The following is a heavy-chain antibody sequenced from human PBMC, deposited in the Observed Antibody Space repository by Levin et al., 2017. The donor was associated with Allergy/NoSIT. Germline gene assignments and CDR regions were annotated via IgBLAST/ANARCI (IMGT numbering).Heavy chain of an antibody. V-gene: IGHV4-31*02. J-gene: IGHJ2*01. Sequence: PSQTLSLTCTVSGGSISSGGYYWSWIRQHPGKGLEWIGYIYYSGSTYYNPSLKSRATISVDTTKNQFSLKLSSVTAADTAVYYCARGLSAGLLWCSEPAGGPYWYFDLWGRGTLVTVSS. CDR2: IYYSGST. CDR3: ARGLSAGLLWCSEPAGGPYWYFDL. D-gene: IGHD3-10*01. CDR1: GGSISSGGYY.